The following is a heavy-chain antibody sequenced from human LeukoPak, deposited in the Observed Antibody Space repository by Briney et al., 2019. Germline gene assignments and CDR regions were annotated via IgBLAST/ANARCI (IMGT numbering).Heavy chain of an antibody. CDR2: IYTSGST. D-gene: IGHD6-19*01. J-gene: IGHJ4*02. CDR3: AREAVAGNDY. V-gene: IGHV4-4*07. CDR1: GGSISSYY. Sequence: SSETLSLICTVSGGSISSYYWSWIRQPAEKGLEWIGRIYTSGSTNYNPSLKSRVTMSVDTSKNQFSLKLSSVTAADTAVYYCAREAVAGNDYWGQGTLVTVSS.